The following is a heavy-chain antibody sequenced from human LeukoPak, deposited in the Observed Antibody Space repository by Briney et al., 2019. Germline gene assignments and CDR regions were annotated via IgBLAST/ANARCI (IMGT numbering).Heavy chain of an antibody. Sequence: GGSLRLSCVASDFTFDFYWMTWVRQAPGKGLEWLANILPDGSQKYYVDSVKGRFTISRDNAKNSLYLQMSSLRAEDTAVYYCARGLRGPQASFWGQGTLVTVSS. CDR1: DFTFDFYW. D-gene: IGHD2-8*01. J-gene: IGHJ4*02. CDR2: ILPDGSQK. CDR3: ARGLRGPQASF. V-gene: IGHV3-7*03.